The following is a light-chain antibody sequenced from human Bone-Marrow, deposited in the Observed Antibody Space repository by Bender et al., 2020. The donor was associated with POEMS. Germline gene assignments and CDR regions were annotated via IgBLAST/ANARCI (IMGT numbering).Light chain of an antibody. CDR3: QSTDTSGTAV. CDR2: DDS. J-gene: IGLJ2*01. CDR1: DIGSKS. V-gene: IGLV3-21*02. Sequence: SYVLTQPPSVSVAPGQTARITCGGNDIGSKSVHWYQQRPGQAPVLVVYDDSDRPSGIPERFFGSSSGTTVALTISEVQAEDEADYYCQSTDTSGTAVFGGGTRLTVL.